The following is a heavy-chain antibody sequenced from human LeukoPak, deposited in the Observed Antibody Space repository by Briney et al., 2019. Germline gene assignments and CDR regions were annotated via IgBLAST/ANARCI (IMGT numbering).Heavy chain of an antibody. Sequence: GGSLRLSCAASGFTFSDYYMSWIRQAPGKGLEWVSYISSSGSTIYYADSVKGRFTISRDNAKNSLYLQMNSLRAEDTAVYYCARDPFTFGGLIPKIYFDNWGQGTLVSVSS. CDR3: ARDPFTFGGLIPKIYFDN. J-gene: IGHJ4*02. CDR1: GFTFSDYY. V-gene: IGHV3-11*04. D-gene: IGHD3-16*02. CDR2: ISSSGSTI.